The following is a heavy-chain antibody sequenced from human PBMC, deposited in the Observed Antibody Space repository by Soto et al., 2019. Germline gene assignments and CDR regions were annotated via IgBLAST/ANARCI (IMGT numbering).Heavy chain of an antibody. CDR3: ASGVGFCSRKSCRGRNWFDP. D-gene: IGHD2-2*01. CDR2: MFYTGTT. V-gene: IGHV4-30-4*01. CDR1: GGSISSGDYY. Sequence: SETLSLTCSVSGGSISSGDYYWSWIRQPPGKGLEWIGYMFYTGTTYYNPSLKSRITISMDTSKNQFSLRLTSVTAADTAEYRXASGVGFCSRKSCRGRNWFDPWGQGTRVTVSS. J-gene: IGHJ5*02.